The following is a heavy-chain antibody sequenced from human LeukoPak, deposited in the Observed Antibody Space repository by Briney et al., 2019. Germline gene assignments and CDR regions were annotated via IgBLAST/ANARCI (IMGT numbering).Heavy chain of an antibody. CDR2: IKRDGSEK. D-gene: IGHD6-13*01. CDR3: ARGNSSSVYYFDY. J-gene: IGHJ4*02. V-gene: IGHV3-7*03. CDR1: GFTFNSYW. Sequence: GGSLRLSCAASGFTFNSYWMNWVRQAPGKGLEWVANIKRDGSEKYYVDSVKGRFTISRDNAKNSLDLQMNSLRVEDTAVYYCARGNSSSVYYFDYWGQGTLVTVSS.